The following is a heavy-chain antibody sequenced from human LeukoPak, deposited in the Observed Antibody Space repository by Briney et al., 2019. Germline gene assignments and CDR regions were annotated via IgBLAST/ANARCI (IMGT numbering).Heavy chain of an antibody. D-gene: IGHD3-22*01. J-gene: IGHJ4*02. CDR1: GFMFNDYV. V-gene: IGHV3-9*03. CDR3: TKSPSFTLGGGYLHS. Sequence: PGGSLRLSCVVSGFMFNDYVMHWVRQVPGKGLEWVSGISWNSDLIGYADSVKGRFTISRDNDKNPLHLQLNSLRVEDMAFYYCTKSPSFTLGGGYLHSWRQGSLVTVSS. CDR2: ISWNSDLI.